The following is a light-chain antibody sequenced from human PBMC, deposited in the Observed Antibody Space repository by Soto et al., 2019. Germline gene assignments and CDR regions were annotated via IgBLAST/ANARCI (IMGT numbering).Light chain of an antibody. J-gene: IGLJ3*02. V-gene: IGLV2-11*01. CDR1: SSDVGVYNY. CDR2: DVS. Sequence: QSALTQPRSVSGSPGQSVTISCTGTSSDVGVYNYVSGYQQHPGKAPKLMIYDVSKRPSGVPDRFSGSKSGNTASLTISGLQAEDEADYYCCSYAGSYTWVFGGGTKLTVL. CDR3: CSYAGSYTWV.